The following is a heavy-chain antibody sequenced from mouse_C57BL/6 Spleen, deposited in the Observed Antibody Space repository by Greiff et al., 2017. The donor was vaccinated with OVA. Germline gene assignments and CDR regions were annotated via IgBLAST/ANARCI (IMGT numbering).Heavy chain of an antibody. J-gene: IGHJ1*03. CDR2: IRNKANGYTT. V-gene: IGHV7-3*01. CDR1: GFTFTDYY. Sequence: KLQESGGGLVQPGGSLSLSCAASGFTFTDYYMSWVRQPPGKALEWLGFIRNKANGYTTEYSASVKGRFTISRDNSQSILYLRMNALRAEDSATYYCARWNNYWYFDVWGTGTTVTVSS. CDR3: ARWNNYWYFDV. D-gene: IGHD5-2*01.